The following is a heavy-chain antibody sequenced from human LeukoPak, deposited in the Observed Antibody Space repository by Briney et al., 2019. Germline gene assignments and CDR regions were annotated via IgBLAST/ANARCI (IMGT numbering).Heavy chain of an antibody. Sequence: GGSLRLSCAASGFTFSSYWMHWVRQAPGKGLVWVSRINSDGSSTSYADSVKGRFTISRDNAKNTLYLQMNSLRAEDTAVYYCAKDGLWFGDLTYFDYWGQGVLVTVSS. CDR3: AKDGLWFGDLTYFDY. CDR1: GFTFSSYW. V-gene: IGHV3-74*01. J-gene: IGHJ4*02. CDR2: INSDGSST. D-gene: IGHD3-10*01.